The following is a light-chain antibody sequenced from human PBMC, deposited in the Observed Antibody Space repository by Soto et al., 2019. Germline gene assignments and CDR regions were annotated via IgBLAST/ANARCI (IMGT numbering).Light chain of an antibody. CDR1: SSNIGSNT. V-gene: IGLV1-44*01. CDR3: VAWDDRLNGVV. J-gene: IGLJ2*01. Sequence: QSVLTQPPSASGTPGQRVTISCSGSSSNIGSNTVSWYQQLPGTAPKLLIYNNSQRPSGVPDRISGSKSGTSASLAISGLQSEDEADYYCVAWDDRLNGVVFVGGTKLTVL. CDR2: NNS.